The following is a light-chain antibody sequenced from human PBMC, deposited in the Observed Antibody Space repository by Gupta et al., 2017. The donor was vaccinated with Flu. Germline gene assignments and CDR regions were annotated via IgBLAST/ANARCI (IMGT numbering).Light chain of an antibody. CDR1: QGISNY. J-gene: IGKJ4*01. V-gene: IGKV1D-17*01. Sequence: NIEMTQSPSAMSASVGDRVTITCRARQGISNYLDWFQQKPGKGPKHLIYAASILQSGVPSRFSGSGSGTEFTLTISSLQPEDFATYYCLQHNSCPITFGGGTKVEIK. CDR2: AAS. CDR3: LQHNSCPIT.